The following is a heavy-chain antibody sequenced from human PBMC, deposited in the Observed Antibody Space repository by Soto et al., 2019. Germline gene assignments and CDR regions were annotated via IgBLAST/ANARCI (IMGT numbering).Heavy chain of an antibody. V-gene: IGHV4-39*07. J-gene: IGHJ6*03. CDR3: ARVKAAPPDYMYV. CDR1: GGSISSSSYY. D-gene: IGHD6-6*01. Sequence: SETLSLTCTVSGGSISSSSYYWGWIRQPPGKGLEWIGSINHSGSTNYNPSLKSRVTISVDTSKNQFSLKLSSVTAADMAVYYCARVKAAPPDYMYVWGKGTTVTVSS. CDR2: INHSGST.